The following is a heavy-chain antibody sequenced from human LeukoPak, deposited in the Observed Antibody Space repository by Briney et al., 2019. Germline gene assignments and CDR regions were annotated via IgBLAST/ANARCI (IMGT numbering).Heavy chain of an antibody. D-gene: IGHD6-13*01. CDR3: ARRVYHNSWYFDL. Sequence: SPSETLSLTCNVSGGSISTYYWSWFRQPPGKRLEWIGYIFNVGSTNYNPSFKSRVTISVDPSKIQISLILNSVTAADTAIYYCARRVYHNSWYFDLWGRGTLVTVSS. CDR2: IFNVGST. V-gene: IGHV4-59*01. J-gene: IGHJ2*01. CDR1: GGSISTYY.